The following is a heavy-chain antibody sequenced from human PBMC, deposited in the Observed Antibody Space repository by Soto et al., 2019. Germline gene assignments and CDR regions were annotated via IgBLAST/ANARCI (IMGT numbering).Heavy chain of an antibody. CDR3: ARGRCSGGSCYSSLLDY. Sequence: ASVKVSCKASGYTFTSYDINWVRQATGQGLEWMGWMNPNSGNTGYAQKFQGRVTMTRNTSISTAYMELSSLRSEDTAVYYCARGRCSGGSCYSSLLDYWGQGTLVPVSS. J-gene: IGHJ4*02. V-gene: IGHV1-8*01. D-gene: IGHD2-15*01. CDR2: MNPNSGNT. CDR1: GYTFTSYD.